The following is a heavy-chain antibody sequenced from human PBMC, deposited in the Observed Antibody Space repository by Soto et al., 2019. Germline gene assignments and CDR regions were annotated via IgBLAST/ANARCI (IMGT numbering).Heavy chain of an antibody. V-gene: IGHV3-48*01. D-gene: IGHD1-26*01. CDR2: ISSSSSTI. J-gene: IGHJ3*02. CDR3: ARSSGSYYVPDDAFDI. CDR1: GFIFSSYA. Sequence: PGGSLRLSCAASGFIFSSYAMSWVRQAPGKGLEWVSYISSSSSTIYYADSVKGRFTISRDNAKNSLYLQMNSLRAEDTAVYYCARSSGSYYVPDDAFDIWGQGTMVTVSS.